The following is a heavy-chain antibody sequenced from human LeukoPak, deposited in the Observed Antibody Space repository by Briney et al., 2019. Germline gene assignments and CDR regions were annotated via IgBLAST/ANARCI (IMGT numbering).Heavy chain of an antibody. CDR1: GFTFSSYS. D-gene: IGHD3-10*01. CDR2: ISSSSSYI. Sequence: GGSLRLSCAASGFTFSSYSMNWVRQAPGKGLEWVSSISSSSSYIYYADSVKGRFTISRDNAKNSLYLQMNSLRAEDTAVYYCARAFKFEAFDIWGQGTMVTVSS. J-gene: IGHJ3*02. CDR3: ARAFKFEAFDI. V-gene: IGHV3-21*01.